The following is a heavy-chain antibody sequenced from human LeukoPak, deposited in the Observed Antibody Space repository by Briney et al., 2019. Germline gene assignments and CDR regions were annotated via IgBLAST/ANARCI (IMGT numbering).Heavy chain of an antibody. D-gene: IGHD2/OR15-2a*01. Sequence: PGGSLRLSCAASGFTFSSYWMHWVRQAPGKGLVWVSVINSDGSGTSYADSVKGRFTISRDNAKNSLFLQMNSLRAEDTAMYYCVKIGGRAHGMDVWGQGTTVTVSS. CDR3: VKIGGRAHGMDV. J-gene: IGHJ6*02. CDR2: INSDGSGT. CDR1: GFTFSSYW. V-gene: IGHV3-74*01.